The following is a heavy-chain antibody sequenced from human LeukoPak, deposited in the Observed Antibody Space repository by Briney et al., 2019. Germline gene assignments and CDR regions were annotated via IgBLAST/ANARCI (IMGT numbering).Heavy chain of an antibody. CDR3: TRGGRYCSGGSRYSLQDS. V-gene: IGHV4-59*12. CDR1: ADSISSYY. J-gene: IGHJ4*02. CDR2: IYYSGTT. Sequence: SETLSLTCTVSADSISSYYWTWIRQPPGKGLEWIGYIYYSGTTNYNPSLKSRVTISVDTSKNQFSLRLSSVTAADTAVYYCTRGGRYCSGGSRYSLQDSWGQGSLVTVSS. D-gene: IGHD2-15*01.